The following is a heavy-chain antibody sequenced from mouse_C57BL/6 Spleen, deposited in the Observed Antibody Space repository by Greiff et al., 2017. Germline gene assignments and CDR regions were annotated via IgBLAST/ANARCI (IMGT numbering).Heavy chain of an antibody. Sequence: QVQLKESGPELVKPGASVKISCKASGYAFSSSWMNWVKQRPGKGLEWIGRIYPGDGDTTYHGKFKGKATLTADKSSSTAYMQLSSLTSEDAAVYFCAREGMGRGFAYWGQGTLVTVSA. J-gene: IGHJ3*01. D-gene: IGHD4-1*01. CDR3: AREGMGRGFAY. V-gene: IGHV1-82*01. CDR1: GYAFSSSW. CDR2: IYPGDGDT.